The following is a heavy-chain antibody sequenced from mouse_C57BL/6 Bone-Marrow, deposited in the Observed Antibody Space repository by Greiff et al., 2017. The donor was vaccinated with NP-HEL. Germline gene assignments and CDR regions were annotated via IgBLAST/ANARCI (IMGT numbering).Heavy chain of an antibody. J-gene: IGHJ3*01. CDR3: ARDYDYDGGAWFAY. V-gene: IGHV5-4*01. D-gene: IGHD2-4*01. Sequence: EVKVEESGGGLVKPGGSLKLSCAASGFTFSSYAMSWVRQTPEKRLEWVATISDGGSYTYYPDNVKGRFTISRDNAKNNLYLQMSHLKSEDTAMYYCARDYDYDGGAWFAYWGQGTLVTVSA. CDR2: ISDGGSYT. CDR1: GFTFSSYA.